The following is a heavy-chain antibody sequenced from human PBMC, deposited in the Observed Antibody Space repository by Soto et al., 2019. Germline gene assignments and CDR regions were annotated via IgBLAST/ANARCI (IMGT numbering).Heavy chain of an antibody. V-gene: IGHV4-34*01. CDR2: INQSGST. CDR1: GGSXSNYY. Sequence: PSETLSLTCAVYGGSXSNYYWSWIRQPPGKGLEWIGEINQSGSTNHNPSLKSRVTISVDTSKNQFSLKLSSVTAADTAVYYCARGRDYWGQGTLVTVSS. CDR3: ARGRDY. J-gene: IGHJ4*02.